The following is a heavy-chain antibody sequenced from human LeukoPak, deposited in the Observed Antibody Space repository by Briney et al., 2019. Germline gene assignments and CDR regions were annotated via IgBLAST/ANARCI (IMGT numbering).Heavy chain of an antibody. D-gene: IGHD5-12*01. CDR2: INPSVGST. Sequence: ASVKVSCKASGYTFTSYYMHWVRQAPGQGLEWMGIINPSVGSTNYAQKFQGRVTMTRDTSTSTVYMELSSLRSEDAAVYYCARDQVVATAPDRRFDYWGQGTLVTVSS. CDR1: GYTFTSYY. V-gene: IGHV1-46*01. CDR3: ARDQVVATAPDRRFDY. J-gene: IGHJ4*02.